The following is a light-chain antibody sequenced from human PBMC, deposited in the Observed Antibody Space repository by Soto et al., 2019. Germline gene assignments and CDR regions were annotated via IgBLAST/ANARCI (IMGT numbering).Light chain of an antibody. CDR1: QSISDT. Sequence: EIVMTQSPATLSVSPGGRATLSCRASQSISDTLAWYQQKPGQAPRLLIYGASTRAPGFPARFSGSGSGTDFTLTISSLQSEDFAVYYYQQYNNWPWTFGQGTKVEIK. CDR2: GAS. CDR3: QQYNNWPWT. V-gene: IGKV3-15*01. J-gene: IGKJ1*01.